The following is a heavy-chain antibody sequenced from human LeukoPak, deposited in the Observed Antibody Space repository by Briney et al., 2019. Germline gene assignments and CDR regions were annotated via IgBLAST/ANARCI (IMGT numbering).Heavy chain of an antibody. Sequence: GGSLRLSCAASGFTFSSYAMHWVRQAPGKGLEWVSVLYTGGGTDHADSVKGRFTISRDNSKNTLSLQMNSLRVEDTAIYYCTRSGYRHPYHFDSWGQGTLVTVSS. D-gene: IGHD3-22*01. CDR2: LYTGGGT. J-gene: IGHJ4*02. V-gene: IGHV3-53*01. CDR1: GFTFSSYA. CDR3: TRSGYRHPYHFDS.